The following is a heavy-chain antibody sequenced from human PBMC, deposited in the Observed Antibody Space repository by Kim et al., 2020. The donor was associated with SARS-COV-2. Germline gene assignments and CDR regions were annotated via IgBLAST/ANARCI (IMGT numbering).Heavy chain of an antibody. D-gene: IGHD6-13*01. Sequence: GGSLRLSCAAYGFTFSDATMYWVRQASGKGLEWVGRIRSKANSYATAYDVSVKGRFIISRDDSKNTAYLQMNSLKTEDTALYYCTKVPPYSNTWWDAFD. CDR2: IRSKANSYAT. J-gene: IGHJ3*02. CDR1: GFTFSDAT. CDR3: TKVPPYSNTWWDAFD. V-gene: IGHV3-73*01.